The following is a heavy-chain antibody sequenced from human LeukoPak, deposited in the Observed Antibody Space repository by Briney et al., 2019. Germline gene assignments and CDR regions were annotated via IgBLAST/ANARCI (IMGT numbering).Heavy chain of an antibody. Sequence: SETLSLTCAVYGGSFSGYYWSWIRQPPGKGLEWIGEINHSGSTNYNPSLKSRVTISVDTSKNQFSLKLSSVTAADTAVYYCALYSSGWYSRFDHWGQGTLVTVSS. CDR3: ALYSSGWYSRFDH. J-gene: IGHJ4*02. CDR2: INHSGST. CDR1: GGSFSGYY. D-gene: IGHD6-19*01. V-gene: IGHV4-34*01.